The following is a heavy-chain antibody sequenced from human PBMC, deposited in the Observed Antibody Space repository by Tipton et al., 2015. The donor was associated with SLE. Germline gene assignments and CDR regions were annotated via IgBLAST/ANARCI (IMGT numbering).Heavy chain of an antibody. Sequence: QSGAEVKKPGESLKICCKGSGYSFTTWWIDWVRQTPGKGLEWMGIIFPGDSDTRYSPPFQGQVTISADKSISTAYLQWSSLKASDTAMYYCARRTASVYMDVWGKGTTVPVSS. V-gene: IGHV5-51*03. CDR2: IFPGDSDT. CDR1: GYSFTTWW. D-gene: IGHD2-21*02. J-gene: IGHJ6*04. CDR3: ARRTASVYMDV.